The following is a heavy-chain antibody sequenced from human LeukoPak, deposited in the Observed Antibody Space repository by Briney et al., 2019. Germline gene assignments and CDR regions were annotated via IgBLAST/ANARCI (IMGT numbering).Heavy chain of an antibody. CDR1: GFTFSSNG. Sequence: GGSLRLSRVASGFTFSSNGMHWVRQAPGKGLEWVTFIQYDGSKKYYADSVKGRFTISRDNSKNTLYLQMNSLRAEDTAVYYCAKDGAPTYYYDSSGPYYWGQGTLVTVSS. CDR2: IQYDGSKK. CDR3: AKDGAPTYYYDSSGPYY. V-gene: IGHV3-30*02. D-gene: IGHD3-22*01. J-gene: IGHJ4*02.